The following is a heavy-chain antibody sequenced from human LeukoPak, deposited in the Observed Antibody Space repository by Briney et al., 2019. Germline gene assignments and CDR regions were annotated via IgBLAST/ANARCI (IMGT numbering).Heavy chain of an antibody. D-gene: IGHD6-19*01. Sequence: PGRSLRLSCAASGFTFSSYGMHWVRQAPGKGLEWVAVIWYDGSNKYYADSVKGRFTISRDNSKNTLYLQMNSLRAEDTAVYYCAGSIAVASTIDYWGQGTLVTVSS. CDR3: AGSIAVASTIDY. V-gene: IGHV3-33*01. CDR2: IWYDGSNK. J-gene: IGHJ4*02. CDR1: GFTFSSYG.